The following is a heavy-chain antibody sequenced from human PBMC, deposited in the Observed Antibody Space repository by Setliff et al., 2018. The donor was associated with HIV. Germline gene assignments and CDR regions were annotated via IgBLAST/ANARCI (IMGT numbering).Heavy chain of an antibody. Sequence: GESLKISCAATGFTFRSFAMMWVRQAPGKGLEWVSGISGSGVNILYTDSVKGRFTISRDNSKNTLYLQMNSLSAEDTAVYYCARGFNYFDNSGHDYWGQGTLVTVSS. CDR1: GFTFRSFA. D-gene: IGHD3-22*01. CDR3: ARGFNYFDNSGHDY. CDR2: ISGSGVNI. V-gene: IGHV3-23*01. J-gene: IGHJ4*02.